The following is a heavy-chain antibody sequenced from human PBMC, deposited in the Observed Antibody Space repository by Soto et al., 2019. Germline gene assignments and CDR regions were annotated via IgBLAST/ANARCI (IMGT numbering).Heavy chain of an antibody. D-gene: IGHD3-16*01. CDR1: GFTFSSYA. J-gene: IGHJ3*02. CDR2: ISGSGGST. V-gene: IGHV3-23*01. Sequence: GGSLRLSCAASGFTFSSYAMSWVRQAPGKGLEWVSAISGSGGSTYYADSVKGRFTISRDNSKNTLYLQMNSLRAEDTAVYYCAKDKDDYVWGNHDAFDIWGQGTMVTVSS. CDR3: AKDKDDYVWGNHDAFDI.